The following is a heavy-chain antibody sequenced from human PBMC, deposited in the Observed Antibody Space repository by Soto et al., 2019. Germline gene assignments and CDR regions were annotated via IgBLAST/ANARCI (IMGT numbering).Heavy chain of an antibody. Sequence: GGSLRLSCAASGFTFSSYAMSWVRQAPGKGLEWVSAISGSGGSTYYADSVKGRFTISRDNSKNTLYLQMNSLRAEDTAVYYCVSGTSRRGSRAIDISGQATIVTVSS. CDR2: ISGSGGST. V-gene: IGHV3-23*01. CDR1: GFTFSSYA. CDR3: VSGTSRRGSRAIDI. D-gene: IGHD1-7*01. J-gene: IGHJ3*02.